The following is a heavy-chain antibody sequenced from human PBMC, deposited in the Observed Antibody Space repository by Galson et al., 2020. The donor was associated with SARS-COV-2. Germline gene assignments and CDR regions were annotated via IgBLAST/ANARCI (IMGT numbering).Heavy chain of an antibody. CDR2: TNPNSGGT. Sequence: ASVKVSCKASGYTFTGYYMHWVRQAPGQGLEWMGWTNPNSGGTNYAQKFQGRVTMTRDTSISTAYMELSRLRSDDTAVYYCASLRYYYESSGYYEAEGVVYGMDVWGQGTTVTVSS. D-gene: IGHD3-22*01. CDR1: GYTFTGYY. J-gene: IGHJ6*02. CDR3: ASLRYYYESSGYYEAEGVVYGMDV. V-gene: IGHV1-2*02.